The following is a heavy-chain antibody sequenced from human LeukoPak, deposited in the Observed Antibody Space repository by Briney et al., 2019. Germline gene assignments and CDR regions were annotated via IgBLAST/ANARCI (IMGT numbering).Heavy chain of an antibody. Sequence: PGGSLRLSCAASGFTFSSYTMNWVRQAPGKGLEWVAVISYDGSNKYYADSVKGRFTISRDNSKNTLYLQMNSLRAEDTAVYYCAKDILREQQLVRGIFDYWGQGTLVTVSS. CDR2: ISYDGSNK. J-gene: IGHJ4*02. CDR1: GFTFSSYT. CDR3: AKDILREQQLVRGIFDY. D-gene: IGHD6-13*01. V-gene: IGHV3-30*18.